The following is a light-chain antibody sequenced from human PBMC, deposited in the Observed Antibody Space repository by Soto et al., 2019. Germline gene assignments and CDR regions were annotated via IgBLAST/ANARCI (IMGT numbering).Light chain of an antibody. J-gene: IGKJ5*01. CDR2: DAS. CDR3: QHGGT. V-gene: IGKV3-11*01. CDR1: QSVSNY. Sequence: EIVLTQSPATLSLSPGERATVSCRASQSVSNYLGWYQQKAGQAPRLLIYDASNRATGIPARFSGSGSGTDFTLTISNLVPEDFAVYYCQHGGTFGQGTRLEIK.